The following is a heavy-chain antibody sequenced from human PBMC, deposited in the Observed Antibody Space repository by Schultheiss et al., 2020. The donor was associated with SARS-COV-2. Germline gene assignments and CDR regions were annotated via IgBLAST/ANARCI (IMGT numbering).Heavy chain of an antibody. CDR2: ISGSGGST. V-gene: IGHV3-23*01. CDR3: AKDRIAAAGYFDY. J-gene: IGHJ4*02. CDR1: GFTFSSYW. D-gene: IGHD6-13*01. Sequence: GGSLRISCAASGFTFSSYWMSWVRQAPGKGLEWVSAISGSGGSTYYADSVKGRFTISRDNSKNTLYLQMNSLRAEDTAVYYCAKDRIAAAGYFDYWGQGTLVTVSS.